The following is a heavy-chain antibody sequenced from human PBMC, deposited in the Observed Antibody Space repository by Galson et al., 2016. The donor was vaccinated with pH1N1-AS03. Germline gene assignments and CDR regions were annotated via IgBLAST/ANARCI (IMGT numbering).Heavy chain of an antibody. V-gene: IGHV3-21*01. CDR1: GFTFNGYS. CDR2: ISSSGGNR. CDR3: ARGRGRNSNFDF. D-gene: IGHD4-23*01. Sequence: PRLSCAASGFTFNGYSMNWVRQPPGKGLEWVSSISSSGGNRSYPDSVRGRFTISRDNARNSLYLQMNSLRAEDTAVYYCARGRGRNSNFDFWGQGTLVTVSS. J-gene: IGHJ4*02.